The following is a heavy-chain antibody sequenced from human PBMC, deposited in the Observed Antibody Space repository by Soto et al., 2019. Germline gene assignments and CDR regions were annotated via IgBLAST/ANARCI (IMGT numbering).Heavy chain of an antibody. CDR1: GFTFSSYA. CDR3: AKRVGYYDSNGYYYPLPMDV. V-gene: IGHV3-23*01. D-gene: IGHD3-22*01. CDR2: ISGSGGST. Sequence: PVGSLRLSCAASGFTFSSYAMSWVRQAPGKGLEWVSAISGSGGSTYYADSVKGRFTISRDNSKNTLYLQMNSLRAEDTAVYYCAKRVGYYDSNGYYYPLPMDVWGQGTTVTVSS. J-gene: IGHJ6*02.